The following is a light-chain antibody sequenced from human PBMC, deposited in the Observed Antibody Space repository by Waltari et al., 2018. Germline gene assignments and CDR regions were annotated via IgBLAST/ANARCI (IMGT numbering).Light chain of an antibody. CDR2: WAS. J-gene: IGKJ4*01. CDR1: HSVLYSSNNKNH. V-gene: IGKV4-1*01. CDR3: QQYYSTPLT. Sequence: DIVMTQSPDSLAVSLGERATINCKSRHSVLYSSNNKNHLTWYQQKPGQPPKLLIYWASTRESGVPDRFSGSGSGTDFTLTISSLQAEDVAVYFCQQYYSTPLTFGGGTKVEIK.